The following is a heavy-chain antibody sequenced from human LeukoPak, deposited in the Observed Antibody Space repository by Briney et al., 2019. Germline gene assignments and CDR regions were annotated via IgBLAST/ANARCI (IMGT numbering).Heavy chain of an antibody. D-gene: IGHD3-22*01. CDR3: AHYYDSKVDY. CDR2: IIPIFGTA. V-gene: IGHV1-69*01. CDR1: GGTFSSYA. Sequence: ASVKVSCKASGGTFSSYAISWVRQAPGQGLEWMGGIIPIFGTANYAQKFQGRVTITADESTSTAYMELSSLRSEDTAVYYCAHYYDSKVDYWGQGTLVIVSS. J-gene: IGHJ4*02.